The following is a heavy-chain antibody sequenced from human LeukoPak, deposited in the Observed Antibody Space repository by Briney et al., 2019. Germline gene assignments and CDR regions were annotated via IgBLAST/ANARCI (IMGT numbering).Heavy chain of an antibody. CDR2: ISYDGSNK. J-gene: IGHJ6*02. CDR3: ARDHDVHYYYGMDV. CDR1: GFTFSSYA. Sequence: GGSLRLSCAASGFTFSSYAMHWVRQAPGKGLEWVAVISYDGSNKYYADSVKGRFTISRDNSKNTLYLQMNSLRAEDTAVYYCARDHDVHYYYGMDVWGQGTTVTVSS. V-gene: IGHV3-30-3*01. D-gene: IGHD3-16*01.